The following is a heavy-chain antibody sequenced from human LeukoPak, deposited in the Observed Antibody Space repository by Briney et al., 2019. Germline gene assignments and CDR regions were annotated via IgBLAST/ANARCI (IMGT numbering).Heavy chain of an antibody. CDR1: GGSISSGGYS. CDR3: ARGLRPGGYFDL. Sequence: PSETLSLTCAVSGGSISSGGYSWSWIRQPPGKGLEWIGYIYHSGSTNYNPSLKSRVTISVDTSKNQFSLKLSSVTAADTAVYYCARGLRPGGYFDLWGRGTLVTVSS. V-gene: IGHV4-30-2*01. CDR2: IYHSGST. D-gene: IGHD3-10*01. J-gene: IGHJ2*01.